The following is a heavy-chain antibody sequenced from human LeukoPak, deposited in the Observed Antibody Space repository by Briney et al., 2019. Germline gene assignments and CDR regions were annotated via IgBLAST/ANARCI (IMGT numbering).Heavy chain of an antibody. Sequence: ASVKVSCKASGYTFTSYDINWVRQATGQGLEWMGWMNPNSGNTGYAQKFQGRVTMTRNTSISTAYMELSSLRSEDTVVYYCVRDAYGSGKGYFDYWGQGTLVTVSS. CDR3: VRDAYGSGKGYFDY. D-gene: IGHD3-10*01. CDR2: MNPNSGNT. V-gene: IGHV1-8*01. CDR1: GYTFTSYD. J-gene: IGHJ4*02.